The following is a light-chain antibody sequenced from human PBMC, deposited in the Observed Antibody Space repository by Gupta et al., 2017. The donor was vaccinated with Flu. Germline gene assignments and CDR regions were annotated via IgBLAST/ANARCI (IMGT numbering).Light chain of an antibody. CDR2: DTS. V-gene: IGKV3-11*01. CDR3: QQRSNWPPFT. J-gene: IGKJ3*01. Sequence: EIVLTQSPATLSLSPGERATLSCRASQSVTSYLAWYQQKPGQAPRLLIYDTSNRATGLPARFSGSGSGTDFTLTISSLEPEDFAVYYCQQRSNWPPFTFGPGTRVDIK. CDR1: QSVTSY.